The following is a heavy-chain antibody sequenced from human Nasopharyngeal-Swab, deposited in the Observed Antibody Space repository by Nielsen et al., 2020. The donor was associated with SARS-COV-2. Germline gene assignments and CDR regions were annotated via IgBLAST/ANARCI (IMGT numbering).Heavy chain of an antibody. D-gene: IGHD4/OR15-4a*01. V-gene: IGHV2-5*02. CDR2: IYWDDEK. CDR3: AQRTALTDGLGV. J-gene: IGHJ6*02. Sequence: SGPTLVKPTQTLALTCTFSGFSLSTNGVGVGWIRQPPGKALEWLALIYWDDEKRYSPPLKSRLTITKDTSKNQVVLTMTSIDPADTGTYYCAQRTALTDGLGVWGQGTTVTVSS. CDR1: GFSLSTNGVG.